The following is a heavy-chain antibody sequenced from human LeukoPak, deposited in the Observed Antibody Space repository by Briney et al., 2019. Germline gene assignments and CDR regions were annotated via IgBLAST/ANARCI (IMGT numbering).Heavy chain of an antibody. D-gene: IGHD3-22*01. CDR1: GYTFTTYG. CDR3: ARVWGYYYDSSGYSDFDY. V-gene: IGHV1-18*01. J-gene: IGHJ4*02. Sequence: ASVKVSCKASGYTFTTYGITWVRQAPGQGLEWMGWISAYNGNTNYAQKLQGRVTMTIDTSTSTAYMELRSLKSDDTAVYYCARVWGYYYDSSGYSDFDYWGQGTLVTVSS. CDR2: ISAYNGNT.